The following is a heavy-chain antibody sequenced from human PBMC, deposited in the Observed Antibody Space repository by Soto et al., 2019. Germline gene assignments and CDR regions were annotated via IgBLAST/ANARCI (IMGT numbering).Heavy chain of an antibody. V-gene: IGHV4-34*01. CDR2: INHSGST. J-gene: IGHJ6*04. D-gene: IGHD3-10*01. CDR3: ARGYGSGSPAYYYYYYGMDV. CDR1: GGPLSGHY. Sequence: SETLPLPCGVHGGPLSGHYWNWIGQPPGKGLEWIGEINHSGSTNYNPSLKSRVTISVDTSKNQFSLKLSSVTAADTAAYYCARGYGSGSPAYYYYYYGMDVWGRGTTVT.